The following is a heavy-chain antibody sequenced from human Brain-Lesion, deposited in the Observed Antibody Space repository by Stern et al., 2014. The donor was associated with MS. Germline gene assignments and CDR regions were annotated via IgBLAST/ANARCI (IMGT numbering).Heavy chain of an antibody. D-gene: IGHD5-18*01. CDR3: ARDKEDTNMAFRYFDN. CDR1: GGSVGSGSYD. V-gene: IGHV4-61*02. Sequence: VQLVESGPGLVKPSQTLSLTCTVSGGSVGSGSYDWSWIRQPAGKGLEWIGRIYTTGSTYYNPPLKSRVSISIDTSKNQFSLKLTSVTAADTAVYYCARDKEDTNMAFRYFDNWGQGTLVTVSS. CDR2: IYTTGST. J-gene: IGHJ4*02.